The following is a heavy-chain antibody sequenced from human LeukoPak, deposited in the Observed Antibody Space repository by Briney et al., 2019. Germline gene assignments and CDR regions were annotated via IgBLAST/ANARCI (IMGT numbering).Heavy chain of an antibody. CDR3: VRAYSRGYSDDFDY. Sequence: LSLTCAVYGGSFSGYYWSWIRQPPGKGLEWLSYISGDNGSIYYADSVRGRFTISRDNAKNSLYLQVNSPRGEDTAVYYCVRAYSRGYSDDFDYWGQGTLVTVSS. D-gene: IGHD6-25*01. J-gene: IGHJ4*02. CDR2: ISGDNGSI. CDR1: GGSFSGYY. V-gene: IGHV3-11*01.